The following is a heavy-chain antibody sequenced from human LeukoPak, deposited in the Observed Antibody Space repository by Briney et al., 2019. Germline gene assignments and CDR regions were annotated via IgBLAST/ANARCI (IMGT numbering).Heavy chain of an antibody. J-gene: IGHJ5*02. V-gene: IGHV1-2*02. CDR3: ARDLMAGLSPNCWFDP. D-gene: IGHD6-19*01. Sequence: ASVXVSCKASGYTFTGYYMHWVRQAPGQGLEWMGWINPNSGGTNYAQKFQGRVTITRDTSISTAYMELSRLRSDDTAVYYCARDLMAGLSPNCWFDPWGQGTLVTVSS. CDR1: GYTFTGYY. CDR2: INPNSGGT.